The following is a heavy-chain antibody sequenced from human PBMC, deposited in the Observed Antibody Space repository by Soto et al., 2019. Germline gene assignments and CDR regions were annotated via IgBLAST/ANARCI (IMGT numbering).Heavy chain of an antibody. J-gene: IGHJ4*02. Sequence: SETLSLTCTVSGGSISSSSYYWGWIRQPPGKGLEWIGNIFYSGSTYYNPSLKSRVTISVDKSKNQFSLKLSSVTAADTAVYYCARCRVAAGPIDYWGQGTLVTVSS. CDR2: IFYSGST. V-gene: IGHV4-39*07. CDR3: ARCRVAAGPIDY. D-gene: IGHD6-13*01. CDR1: GGSISSSSYY.